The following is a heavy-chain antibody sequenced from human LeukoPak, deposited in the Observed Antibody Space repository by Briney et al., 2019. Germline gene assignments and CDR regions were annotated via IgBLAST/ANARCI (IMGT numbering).Heavy chain of an antibody. CDR3: AKLSLGDFEYFDY. CDR2: ISVAGATT. V-gene: IGHV3-23*01. J-gene: IGHJ4*02. D-gene: IGHD2-21*02. Sequence: GGSLRLSCVSSGFIFSSYVMSWVRQAPGKGLEWVSRISVAGATTDYADSVKGRFTISRDNSKSTVYLQMNGLRVEDTALYYCAKLSLGDFEYFDYWGQGTLVTVSS. CDR1: GFIFSSYV.